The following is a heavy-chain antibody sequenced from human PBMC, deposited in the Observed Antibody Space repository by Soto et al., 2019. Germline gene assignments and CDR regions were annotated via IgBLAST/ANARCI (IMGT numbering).Heavy chain of an antibody. V-gene: IGHV4-34*01. Sequence: QVQLQQWGAGLLKPSETLSLTCAVYGGSFSGYYWSWIRQPPGKGLEWIGEINHSGSTNYNPSLKSRVTISVDTSKNQCSLKLSSVTAADTAVYYCARGRGYGDYSLDYWGQGTLVTVSS. J-gene: IGHJ4*02. CDR2: INHSGST. D-gene: IGHD4-17*01. CDR3: ARGRGYGDYSLDY. CDR1: GGSFSGYY.